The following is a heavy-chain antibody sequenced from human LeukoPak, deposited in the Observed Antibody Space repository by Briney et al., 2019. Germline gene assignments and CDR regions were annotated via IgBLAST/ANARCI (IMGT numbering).Heavy chain of an antibody. CDR3: ARVEGCSGGSCYGNWFDP. J-gene: IGHJ5*02. CDR1: GGTFITYA. D-gene: IGHD2-15*01. Sequence: SVKVSCKAPGGTFITYATSWVRQAPGQGLEWMGGIIPIFGTANYAQKFQGRVTITADESTSTAYMELSSLRSEDTAVYYCARVEGCSGGSCYGNWFDPWGQGTLVTVSS. V-gene: IGHV1-69*13. CDR2: IIPIFGTA.